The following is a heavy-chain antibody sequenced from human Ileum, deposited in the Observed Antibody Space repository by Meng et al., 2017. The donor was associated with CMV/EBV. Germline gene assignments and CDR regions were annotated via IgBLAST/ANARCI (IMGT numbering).Heavy chain of an antibody. J-gene: IGHJ5*02. D-gene: IGHD2-2*02. Sequence: FTFSTYYRRSVRRAPGRGVVWVSHTKTDGSSTKYADSVRGRFTSSRDNAKNTLYLQMNRRRAEETAVYYGGRGINSARSGSCYNWFDPWGQGTLVTVSS. CDR3: GRGINSARSGSCYNWFDP. CDR1: FTFSTYY. CDR2: TKTDGSST. V-gene: IGHV3-74*03.